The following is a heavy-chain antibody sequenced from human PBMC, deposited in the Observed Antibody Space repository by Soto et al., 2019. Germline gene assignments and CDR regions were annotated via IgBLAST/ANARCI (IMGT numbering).Heavy chain of an antibody. Sequence: ASVRVSCKASGYTFTGYYVHWVRQAPGQGLEWMGWINPNSGDTYLAQRFQGRVTMNRDTSIGTAYMELRGLTSDDTAEYYCAKGGAIVAAGTRVYLYNAMDVWGQGTTVTVSS. J-gene: IGHJ6*02. V-gene: IGHV1-2*02. CDR3: AKGGAIVAAGTRVYLYNAMDV. D-gene: IGHD1-26*01. CDR1: GYTFTGYY. CDR2: INPNSGDT.